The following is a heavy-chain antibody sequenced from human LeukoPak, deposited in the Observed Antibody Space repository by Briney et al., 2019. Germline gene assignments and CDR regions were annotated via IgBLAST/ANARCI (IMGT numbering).Heavy chain of an antibody. Sequence: ASAKVSCKASGYTFTGYYMHWVRQAPGQGLEWMGRINPNSGGTNYAQKFQGRVTMTRDTSISTAYMELSRLRSDDTAVYYCFRTYYYDSSGLDYWGQGTLVTVSS. V-gene: IGHV1-2*06. D-gene: IGHD3-22*01. CDR3: FRTYYYDSSGLDY. J-gene: IGHJ4*02. CDR2: INPNSGGT. CDR1: GYTFTGYY.